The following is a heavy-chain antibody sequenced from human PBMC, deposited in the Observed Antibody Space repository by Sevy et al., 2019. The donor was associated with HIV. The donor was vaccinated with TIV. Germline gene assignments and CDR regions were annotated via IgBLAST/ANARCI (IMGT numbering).Heavy chain of an antibody. CDR2: FSGSGGSS. CDR1: GFTFSSYV. D-gene: IGHD6-19*01. V-gene: IGHV3-23*01. Sequence: GGSLRLSCAASGFTFSSYVMSWVRQAPGKGLEWVSAFSGSGGSSDYADSVKGRFTISRDNSNNRLFLQMNSLRAEDTAVYYCAKAYSSGLYVWFDPWGRGTLVTVSS. CDR3: AKAYSSGLYVWFDP. J-gene: IGHJ5*02.